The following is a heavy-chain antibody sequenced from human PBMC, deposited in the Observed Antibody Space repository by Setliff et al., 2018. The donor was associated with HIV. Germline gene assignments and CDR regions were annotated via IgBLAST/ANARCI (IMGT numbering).Heavy chain of an antibody. J-gene: IGHJ4*02. CDR1: GGSISSGSYF. CDR3: ARDPYCPNTCYEDFTFDS. D-gene: IGHD2-8*01. CDR2: IYSSGIT. V-gene: IGHV4-61*02. Sequence: SETLSLTCTVSGGSISSGSYFWNWIRQPAGKGLEWIGRIYSSGITNYNPTLKSRLTISLDTSKNQFSLQVTSVTAADTAVYYCARDPYCPNTCYEDFTFDSWGQGTLVTVSS.